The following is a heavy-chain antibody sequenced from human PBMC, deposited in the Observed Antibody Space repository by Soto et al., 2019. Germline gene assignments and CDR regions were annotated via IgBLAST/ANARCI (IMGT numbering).Heavy chain of an antibody. CDR2: IIPIFGTA. CDR3: ASRREYDFWSGYNNYYYYGMDV. V-gene: IGHV1-69*13. D-gene: IGHD3-3*01. CDR1: GGTFSSYA. J-gene: IGHJ6*02. Sequence: SVKVSCKASGGTFSSYAISWVRQAPGQGLEWMGGIIPIFGTANYAQKFQGRVTITADESTSTAYMELSSLRSEDTAVYYCASRREYDFWSGYNNYYYYGMDVWGQGTTVTVSS.